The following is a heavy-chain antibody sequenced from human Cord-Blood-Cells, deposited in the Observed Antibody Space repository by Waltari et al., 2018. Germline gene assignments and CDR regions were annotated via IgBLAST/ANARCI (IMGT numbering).Heavy chain of an antibody. V-gene: IGHV1-18*01. J-gene: IGHJ5*02. CDR1: GYTFTSYG. D-gene: IGHD2-2*01. CDR3: ARVNIVPAAPNRYDDSNWFDP. Sequence: QVQLVQSGAEVKKPGASVKVSCKASGYTFTSYGISWVRQAPGQGLEWMGWISAYNGNTNYAQKLQGRVTMTTDTATSTAYMGLGSLRSDDTAVYYCARVNIVPAAPNRYDDSNWFDPWGQGTLVTVSS. CDR2: ISAYNGNT.